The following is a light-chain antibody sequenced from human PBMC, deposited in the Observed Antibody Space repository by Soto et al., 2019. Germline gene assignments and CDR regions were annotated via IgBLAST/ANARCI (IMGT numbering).Light chain of an antibody. V-gene: IGKV1-6*01. CDR2: AAS. Sequence: AIQLTQSPSSLSASVGDRVTITYRASQAIRTALGWYQQRPGKVPKLLIYAASTLQSGVPSRFSGSGSGTDFTLTISSLQPEDFATYYCLLDFRYFWAFGQGTKVEIK. CDR3: LLDFRYFWA. J-gene: IGKJ1*01. CDR1: QAIRTA.